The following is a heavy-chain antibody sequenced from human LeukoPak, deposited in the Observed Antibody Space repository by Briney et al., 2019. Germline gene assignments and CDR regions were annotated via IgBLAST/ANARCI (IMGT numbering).Heavy chain of an antibody. J-gene: IGHJ1*01. CDR1: GFIFSDYE. CDR2: ISGSGGGT. V-gene: IGHV3-23*01. CDR3: AKDRSSGWHAEYFQH. Sequence: GGSLRLSCAASGFIFSDYEMNWVRQAPGKGLEWVSAISGSGGGTYYADSVKGRFTISRDNSKNTLYLQMNSLRAEDTAVYYCAKDRSSGWHAEYFQHWGQGTLVTVSS. D-gene: IGHD6-19*01.